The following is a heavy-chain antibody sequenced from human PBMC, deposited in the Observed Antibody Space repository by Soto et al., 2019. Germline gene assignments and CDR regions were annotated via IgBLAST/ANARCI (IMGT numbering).Heavy chain of an antibody. CDR3: ARMAGSGSYLNWFDP. V-gene: IGHV4-4*02. Sequence: SETLSLTCAVSGGSISSSNWWSWVRQPPGKGLEWIGEIYHSGGTNYNPSLKSRVTISVDKSKNQFSLKLSSVTAADTAVYYCARMAGSGSYLNWFDPRGQGTLVTVSS. J-gene: IGHJ5*02. CDR1: GGSISSSNW. CDR2: IYHSGGT. D-gene: IGHD1-26*01.